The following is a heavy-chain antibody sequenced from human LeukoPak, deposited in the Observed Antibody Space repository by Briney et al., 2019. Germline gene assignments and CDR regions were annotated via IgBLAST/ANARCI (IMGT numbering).Heavy chain of an antibody. CDR1: GFTLSSCE. D-gene: IGHD5-12*01. V-gene: IGHV3-48*03. CDR3: ARDYSGWSLDP. Sequence: PGGSLRLSCAASGFTLSSCEMNWVRQAPGKGLEWVSYISDSGKTRYNADSVKGRFTISRDNAKNSLYLQMNSLRGEDTAVYYCARDYSGWSLDPWGQGTLVTVSS. CDR2: ISDSGKTR. J-gene: IGHJ5*02.